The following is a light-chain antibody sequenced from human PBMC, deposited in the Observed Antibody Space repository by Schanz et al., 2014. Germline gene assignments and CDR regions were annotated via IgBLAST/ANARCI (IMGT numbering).Light chain of an antibody. CDR1: SSDIGIYNY. CDR3: SSYTTTSILVV. J-gene: IGLJ2*01. V-gene: IGLV2-14*03. Sequence: QSALTQPASVSGSPGQSITISCTGTSSDIGIYNYVSWYQQHPGKAPKLMIYDVSNRPSGVPNRFSGSKSGNTASLTISGLQADDEADYYCSSYTTTSILVVFGGGTKLTVL. CDR2: DVS.